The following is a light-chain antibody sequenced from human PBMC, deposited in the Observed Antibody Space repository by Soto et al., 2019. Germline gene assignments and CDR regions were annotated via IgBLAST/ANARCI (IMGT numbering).Light chain of an antibody. J-gene: IGLJ1*01. CDR2: DVT. Sequence: QSVVAQPASVSGSPGRSSTISCTGTSSDVGGYNSVSWYRQDPGKAPKLMIYDVTNRPSGVSNRFSGSKSGNTASLTISGLQAEDEADYYCSSFTSSITYVFGTGTKVTVL. CDR1: SSDVGGYNS. CDR3: SSFTSSITYV. V-gene: IGLV2-14*01.